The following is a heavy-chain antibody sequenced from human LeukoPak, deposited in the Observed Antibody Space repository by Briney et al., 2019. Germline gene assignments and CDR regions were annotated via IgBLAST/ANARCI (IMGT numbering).Heavy chain of an antibody. V-gene: IGHV4-59*11. CDR1: GGSIKSHY. J-gene: IGHJ4*02. D-gene: IGHD3-10*01. Sequence: SETLSLTCTVSGGSIKSHYWNWIRQPPGKGLEWIGYISHSGSTNYSPSLKSRVTVSVDTSKNQFSLKLSSVTAADTAVYYCARWREFYYGSGTDSYYFDYWGQGALVTVSS. CDR3: ARWREFYYGSGTDSYYFDY. CDR2: ISHSGST.